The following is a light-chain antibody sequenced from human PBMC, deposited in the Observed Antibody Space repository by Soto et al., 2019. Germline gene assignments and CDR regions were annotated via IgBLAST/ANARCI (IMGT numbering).Light chain of an antibody. CDR3: QQANSPPLT. Sequence: DIQMTQSRSSVSASVGDRVTLTCRASERINTYLARYQQQPGRAPKLLIYAASSLQSGVPSRFSGSGSGTEFTLTISILQPEDFATYYCQQANSPPLTFGGGTKVDIK. CDR1: ERINTY. CDR2: AAS. J-gene: IGKJ4*01. V-gene: IGKV1-12*01.